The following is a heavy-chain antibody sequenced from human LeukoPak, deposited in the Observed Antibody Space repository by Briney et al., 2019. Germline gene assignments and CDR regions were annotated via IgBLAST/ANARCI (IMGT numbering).Heavy chain of an antibody. J-gene: IGHJ4*02. Sequence: ASVKVSCKASGHTFTGYYIHWVRQAPGQGLEWVGLVNPNNGDTKYAQKFQGRVTMTRDTSVSTSYMELSGLKSDDTAIYYCARDSRVTNGDYWGQGTLVTVSS. D-gene: IGHD3-10*01. CDR1: GHTFTGYY. CDR3: ARDSRVTNGDY. CDR2: VNPNNGDT. V-gene: IGHV1-2*02.